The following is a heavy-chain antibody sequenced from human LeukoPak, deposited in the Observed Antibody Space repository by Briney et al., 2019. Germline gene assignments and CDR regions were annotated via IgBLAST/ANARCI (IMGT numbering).Heavy chain of an antibody. V-gene: IGHV4-4*02. Sequence: GSLRLSCAASGFTFSSYGMSWVRQPPGKGLEWIGEIYHSGSTNYNPSLKSRVTILEDKSKNQFSLKMSSVTAADTAVYYCARLSLKVLEWSPTKGKETHYFDYWGQGTLVTVSS. CDR1: GFTFSSYGM. D-gene: IGHD3-3*01. CDR2: IYHSGST. CDR3: ARLSLKVLEWSPTKGKETHYFDY. J-gene: IGHJ4*02.